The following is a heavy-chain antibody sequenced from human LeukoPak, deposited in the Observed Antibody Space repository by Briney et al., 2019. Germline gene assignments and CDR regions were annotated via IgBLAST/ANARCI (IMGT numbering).Heavy chain of an antibody. CDR3: AKSATVGIKAPFDC. Sequence: PGGSLRLSCAASGFTFSDYYMSWIRQAPGKGLEWVSYISSSGSTIYYADSVKGRFTISRDNSKNTLSLQMSSLRAEDTAVYYCAKSATVGIKAPFDCWGQGALVTVSS. CDR2: ISSSGSTI. CDR1: GFTFSDYY. D-gene: IGHD1-26*01. V-gene: IGHV3-11*01. J-gene: IGHJ4*02.